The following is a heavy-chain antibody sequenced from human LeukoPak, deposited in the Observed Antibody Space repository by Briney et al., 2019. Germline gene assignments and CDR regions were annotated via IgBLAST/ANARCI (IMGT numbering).Heavy chain of an antibody. D-gene: IGHD5-18*01. Sequence: GGSLRLSCAASGLTFSSHWMHWVRQAPGKGLVWVSRITNDGSSTTYADSVKGRFTISRDNAKNSLYLQMNSLRAEDTALYYCAKDIGSYGAGAKFDYWGQGTLVTVSS. V-gene: IGHV3-74*01. J-gene: IGHJ4*02. CDR3: AKDIGSYGAGAKFDY. CDR1: GLTFSSHW. CDR2: ITNDGSST.